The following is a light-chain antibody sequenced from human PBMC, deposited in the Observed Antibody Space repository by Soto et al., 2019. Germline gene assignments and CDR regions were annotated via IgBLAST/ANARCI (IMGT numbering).Light chain of an antibody. Sequence: QSVLTQPPSVSGALGQKVTISCTGSSSNIGAGYDVNWYHQLPGTAPKLLIHGNSNRPSGVPDRFSGSKSGTSASLAITGLXAEDEADYFCQSYDSSLSGYVFGTGTKVTLL. CDR3: QSYDSSLSGYV. CDR2: GNS. J-gene: IGLJ1*01. CDR1: SSNIGAGYD. V-gene: IGLV1-40*01.